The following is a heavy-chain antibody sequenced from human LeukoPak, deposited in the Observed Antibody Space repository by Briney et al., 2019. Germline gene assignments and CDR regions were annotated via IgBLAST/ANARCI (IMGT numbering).Heavy chain of an antibody. CDR2: ISYDGSNK. Sequence: GGSLRLSCAASGFTFSSYAMHWVRQAPGKGLEWVAVISYDGSNKYYADSVKGRFTISRDNSKNTLYLQVNSLRAEDTAVYYCARGGPKMATPMDVWGKGTTVTVSS. CDR3: ARGGPKMATPMDV. D-gene: IGHD5-24*01. J-gene: IGHJ6*04. CDR1: GFTFSSYA. V-gene: IGHV3-30*01.